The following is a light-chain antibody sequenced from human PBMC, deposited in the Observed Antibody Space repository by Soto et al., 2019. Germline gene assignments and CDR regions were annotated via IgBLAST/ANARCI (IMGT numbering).Light chain of an antibody. CDR3: QQSYISPPT. Sequence: DIQMTQSPSSLSASVGDRVTITCRARQTVSNYLNWYQQKPGKAPELLTSSASTLQSGVPSRFRGSGSGKDFTLTISSLQPEDLATDYGQQSYISPPTFGRGAKVEI. J-gene: IGKJ1*01. V-gene: IGKV1-39*01. CDR1: QTVSNY. CDR2: SAS.